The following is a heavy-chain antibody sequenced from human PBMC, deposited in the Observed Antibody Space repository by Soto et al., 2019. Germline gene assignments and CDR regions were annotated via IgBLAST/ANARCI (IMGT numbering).Heavy chain of an antibody. Sequence: QVQLVQSGAEVKKSGASVKVSCKASGYTFTSYAMYWVRQAPGQGLEWMGWISTGTGNTKYSQKFQGRVTITSDTSASTAYMELSSLRFEDTAVYYCARTYDYTPDYWGQGTLVTVSS. CDR1: GYTFTSYA. D-gene: IGHD4-4*01. CDR2: ISTGTGNT. J-gene: IGHJ4*02. CDR3: ARTYDYTPDY. V-gene: IGHV1-3*04.